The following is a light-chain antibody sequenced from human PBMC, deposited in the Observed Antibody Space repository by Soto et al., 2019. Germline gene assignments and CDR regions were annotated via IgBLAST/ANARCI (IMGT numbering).Light chain of an antibody. V-gene: IGKV1-33*01. CDR1: QDITNY. CDR2: DAS. J-gene: IGKJ4*01. CDR3: QQYDNLPLT. Sequence: DIQMTQSPSSLSASVGDRVTITCQASQDITNYLNWYQQKPGKGPKLLIYDASNLETGVPSRFSGSGSGTDFTFTISSLQAEDFATYFCQQYDNLPLTFGGGTEVEIK.